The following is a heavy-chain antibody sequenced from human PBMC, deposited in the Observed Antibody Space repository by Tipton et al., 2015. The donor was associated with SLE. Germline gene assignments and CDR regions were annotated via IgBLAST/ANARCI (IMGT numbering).Heavy chain of an antibody. J-gene: IGHJ5*02. CDR1: GGSISNYY. CDR3: ARERGGVWLDP. CDR2: IFYSGST. Sequence: TLSLTCTVSGGSISNYYWNWIRQPPGKGLEWIGYIFYSGSTNYNPSLKSRVTISVDTSKNQFSLKLKSVTAADSAVYYCARERGGVWLDPWGQGTPVIVAS. V-gene: IGHV4-59*01. D-gene: IGHD3-10*01.